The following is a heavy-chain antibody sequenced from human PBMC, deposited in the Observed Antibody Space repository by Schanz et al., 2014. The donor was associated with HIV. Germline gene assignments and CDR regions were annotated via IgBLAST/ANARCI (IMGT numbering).Heavy chain of an antibody. CDR2: ISYDESNK. CDR3: ARVNDKGWGYCSSTSCLFWYFDL. CDR1: GFTFSSYA. Sequence: QVQLVESGGGVVQPGRSLRLSCAASGFTFSSYAMHWVRQAPGKGLEWVAVISYDESNKYYADSAKGRFTISRDNSKNTLYRQMNSLRAEDTAVYYCARVNDKGWGYCSSTSCLFWYFDLWGRGTLVTVSP. V-gene: IGHV3-30-3*01. D-gene: IGHD2-2*01. J-gene: IGHJ2*01.